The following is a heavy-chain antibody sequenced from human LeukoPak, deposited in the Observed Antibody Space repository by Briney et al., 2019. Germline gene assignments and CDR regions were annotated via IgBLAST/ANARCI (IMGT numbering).Heavy chain of an antibody. V-gene: IGHV3-23*01. D-gene: IGHD5-18*01. CDR2: ISGSGGST. J-gene: IGHJ4*02. CDR1: GSTFSSYA. CDR3: AKDRSGYSYGFDY. Sequence: GGSLRLSCAASGSTFSSYAMSWVRQGPGKGLEWVSAISGSGGSTYYADSVKGRFTISRDNSKNTLYLQMNSLRAEDTAVYYCAKDRSGYSYGFDYWGQGTLVTVSS.